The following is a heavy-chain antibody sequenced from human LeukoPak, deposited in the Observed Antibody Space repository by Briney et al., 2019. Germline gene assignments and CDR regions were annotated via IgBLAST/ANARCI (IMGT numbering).Heavy chain of an antibody. J-gene: IGHJ6*02. CDR1: GFTFSSYW. CDR2: ISGDGGST. CDR3: AKDMSDHYYGSGSSIYYYYGMDV. D-gene: IGHD3-10*01. V-gene: IGHV3-43*02. Sequence: GGSLRLSCAASGFTFSSYWMSWVRQAPGKGLEWVSLISGDGGSTYYADSVKGRFTISRDNSKHSLYLQMNSLRTEDTALYYCAKDMSDHYYGSGSSIYYYYGMDVWGQGTTVTVSS.